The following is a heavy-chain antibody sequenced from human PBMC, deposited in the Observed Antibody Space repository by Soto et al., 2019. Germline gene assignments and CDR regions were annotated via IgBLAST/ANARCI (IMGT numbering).Heavy chain of an antibody. J-gene: IGHJ5*02. V-gene: IGHV1-8*01. D-gene: IGHD5-12*01. CDR2: MNPNSGNT. Sequence: ASVKVSCKASGYTFTSYDINWVRQATGQGLEWMGWMNPNSGNTGYAQKFQGRVTMTRNTSISTAYMELSSLRSEDTAVYYCARGHKGGYEGNNWFDPWGQGTLVTVSS. CDR1: GYTFTSYD. CDR3: ARGHKGGYEGNNWFDP.